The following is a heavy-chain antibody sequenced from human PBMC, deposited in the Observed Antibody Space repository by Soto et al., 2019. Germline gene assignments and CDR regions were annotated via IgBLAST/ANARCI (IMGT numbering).Heavy chain of an antibody. Sequence: GASVKVSCKASGCTFTRYYIHWVRQAPGQGLEWMGIINPNGGGTSYAQKFQGRVTMTRDTSTSTVYMELSSLTSEDRAVYSCARDSGDSSGYMLDYWGQGALVTVSS. CDR1: GCTFTRYY. CDR3: ARDSGDSSGYMLDY. CDR2: INPNGGGT. J-gene: IGHJ4*02. V-gene: IGHV1-46*01. D-gene: IGHD3-22*01.